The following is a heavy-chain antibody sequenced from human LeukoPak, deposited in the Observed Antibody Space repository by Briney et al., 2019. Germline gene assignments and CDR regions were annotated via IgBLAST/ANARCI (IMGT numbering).Heavy chain of an antibody. CDR2: IYYSGST. Sequence: SETLSLTCTVSGGSISSGSYYWSWIRQPPGKGLEWIGYIYYSGSTNYNPSLKSRVTISVDTSKNQFSLKLSSVTAADTAVYYCAREASLEMATIHFDYWGQGTLVTVSS. CDR1: GGSISSGSYY. V-gene: IGHV4-61*01. J-gene: IGHJ4*02. CDR3: AREASLEMATIHFDY. D-gene: IGHD5-24*01.